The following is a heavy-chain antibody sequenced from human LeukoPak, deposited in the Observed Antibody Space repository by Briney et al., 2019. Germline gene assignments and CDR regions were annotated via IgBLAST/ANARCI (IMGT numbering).Heavy chain of an antibody. J-gene: IGHJ6*03. CDR1: GISLKTPKMC. Sequence: SGPTLVNPTQTLTLTCTFSGISLKTPKMCGAWVRQPPGKSLEWLGHIGWDGDDFYRTSLQTRLAISKGASETQLPLTVTEVDAIDTDTYYCARAQVQKAGGTDFNYSNLDASGEGTTVTVS. D-gene: IGHD1-26*01. CDR2: IGWDGDD. CDR3: ARAQVQKAGGTDFNYSNLDA. V-gene: IGHV2-70*18.